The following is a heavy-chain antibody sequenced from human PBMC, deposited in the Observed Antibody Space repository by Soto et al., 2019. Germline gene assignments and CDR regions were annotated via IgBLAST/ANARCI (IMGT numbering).Heavy chain of an antibody. CDR3: VKGEYYYDGSAYYTFDY. CDR2: ISIDGNRT. D-gene: IGHD3-22*01. J-gene: IGHJ4*02. Sequence: GGSLRLSCSGSGFIFSIYPIHWVRQAPGKGLEYVSFISIDGNRTHYADSVKGRFTISRDNSKNTAYLQMSSLRPEDTAVYYCVKGEYYYDGSAYYTFDYWGQGRMVTVS. V-gene: IGHV3-64D*06. CDR1: GFIFSIYP.